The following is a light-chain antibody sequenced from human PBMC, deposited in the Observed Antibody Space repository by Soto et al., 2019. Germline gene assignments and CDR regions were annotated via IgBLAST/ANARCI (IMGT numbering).Light chain of an antibody. Sequence: EIVLTQSPGTLSLSPGERATLSCRASQSVSSSYLAWYQQKPGQAPRLLIYGASSRATGIPDRFSGSGSGTDFTLTISRLEPEDVAVYYCQQYGSSPWTFGQGTQLEI. CDR1: QSVSSSY. V-gene: IGKV3-20*01. CDR3: QQYGSSPWT. CDR2: GAS. J-gene: IGKJ2*01.